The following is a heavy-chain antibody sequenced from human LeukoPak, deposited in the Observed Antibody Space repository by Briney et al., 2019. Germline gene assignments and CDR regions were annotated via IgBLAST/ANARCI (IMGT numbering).Heavy chain of an antibody. CDR1: GFTFSDYY. D-gene: IGHD2-15*01. Sequence: GGSLRLSCAASGFTFSDYYMSWIRQAPGKGLEWVSYISSSGSTIYYADSVKGRFTISRDNADNSLFLQMSSLRAEDTAVYYCAKEDIVVVVAATNFDYWGQGTLVTVSS. V-gene: IGHV3-11*04. CDR3: AKEDIVVVVAATNFDY. J-gene: IGHJ4*02. CDR2: ISSSGSTI.